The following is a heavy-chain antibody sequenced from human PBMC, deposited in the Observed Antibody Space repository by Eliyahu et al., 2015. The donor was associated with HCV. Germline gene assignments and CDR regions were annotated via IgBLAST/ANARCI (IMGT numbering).Heavy chain of an antibody. V-gene: IGHV1-3*04. Sequence: QVQLVQSGAEVKKPGASVKVSCKASGYXFSNYAMQWVRQAPGQGLEWMGWINIGSENTKYSEKFRGRVTFTRDTSASIAYMEVGSXKSEDTAVYYCARARGNGYGDDSYYYYIDVWGKGTTVTVSS. CDR2: INIGSENT. CDR3: ARARGNGYGDDSYYYYIDV. J-gene: IGHJ6*03. CDR1: GYXFSNYA. D-gene: IGHD4-17*01.